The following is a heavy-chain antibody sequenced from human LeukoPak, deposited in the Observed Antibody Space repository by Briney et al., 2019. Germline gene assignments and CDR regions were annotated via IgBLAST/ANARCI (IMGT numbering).Heavy chain of an antibody. CDR1: GFTFSDYS. D-gene: IGHD6-6*01. J-gene: IGHJ5*02. V-gene: IGHV3-21*01. Sequence: GGSLRLSCAASGFTFSDYSMNWVRQAPGKGLEWVSSITGSSNHIYYADSVKGRFTISRDNAKNSLYLQMNSLRAEDTAVYYCARAAARHLSWFDPWGQGTLVTVSS. CDR3: ARAAARHLSWFDP. CDR2: ITGSSNHI.